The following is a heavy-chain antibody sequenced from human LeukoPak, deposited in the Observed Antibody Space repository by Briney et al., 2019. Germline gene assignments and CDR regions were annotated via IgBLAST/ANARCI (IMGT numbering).Heavy chain of an antibody. V-gene: IGHV4-38-2*02. J-gene: IGHJ4*02. Sequence: SETLSLTCTVSGYSISSGYYRGWIRQPPGKGLEWIGSIYHSGSTYYNPSLKSRVTISVDTSKNQFSLKLSSVTAADTAVYYCAREGITRGYSGYEPFDYWGQGTLVTVSS. CDR3: AREGITRGYSGYEPFDY. D-gene: IGHD5-12*01. CDR1: GYSISSGYY. CDR2: IYHSGST.